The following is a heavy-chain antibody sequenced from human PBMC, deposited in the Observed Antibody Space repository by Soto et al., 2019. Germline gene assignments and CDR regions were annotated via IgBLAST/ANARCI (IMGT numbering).Heavy chain of an antibody. D-gene: IGHD6-19*01. CDR1: GYTFTGYY. CDR2: INPNSGGT. CDR3: AREVSYSSGWDLDY. V-gene: IGHV1-2*02. Sequence: ASVKVSFKASGYTFTGYYMHWVRQAPGQGLEWMGWINPNSGGTNYAQKFQGRVTMTRDTSISTAYMELSRLRSDDTAVYYCAREVSYSSGWDLDYWGQGTLVTVSS. J-gene: IGHJ4*02.